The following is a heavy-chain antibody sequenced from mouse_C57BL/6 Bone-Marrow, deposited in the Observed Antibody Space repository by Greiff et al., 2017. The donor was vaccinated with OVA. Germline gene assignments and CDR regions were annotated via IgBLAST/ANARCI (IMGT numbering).Heavy chain of an antibody. CDR2: INPSNGGT. V-gene: IGHV1-53*01. CDR1: GYTFTSYW. D-gene: IGHD2-10*02. Sequence: QVQLQQPGAELVKPGASVKLSCKASGYTFTSYWMHWVKQRPGRGLEWIGNINPSNGGTNYNEKFKSKATLTVDKSSSTAYMQLSSLTSEDSAVYYCARRMYGNYRAMDYWGQGTSVTVSS. J-gene: IGHJ4*01. CDR3: ARRMYGNYRAMDY.